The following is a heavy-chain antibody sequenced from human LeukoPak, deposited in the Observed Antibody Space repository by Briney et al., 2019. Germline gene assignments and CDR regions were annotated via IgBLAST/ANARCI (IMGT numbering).Heavy chain of an antibody. CDR3: ARSRQQLVDWFDP. J-gene: IGHJ5*02. CDR1: GGSISSYY. CDR2: IYYSGST. D-gene: IGHD6-13*01. V-gene: IGHV4-59*01. Sequence: SETLSLTCTVSGGSISSYYWSWIRQPPGKGLEWIGYIYYSGSTNYNPSLKSRVTMSVDTSKNQFSLKLSSVTAADTAVYYCARSRQQLVDWFDPWGQGTLVTVSS.